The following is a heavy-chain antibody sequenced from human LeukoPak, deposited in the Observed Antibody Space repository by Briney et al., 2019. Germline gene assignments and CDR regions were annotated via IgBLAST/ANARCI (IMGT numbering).Heavy chain of an antibody. CDR1: GYTFTGYY. CDR3: AREHYYGSGSYPVSFDY. D-gene: IGHD3-10*01. J-gene: IGHJ4*02. CDR2: INPNSGGT. V-gene: IGHV1-2*04. Sequence: ASVKVSCKASGYTFTGYYMHWVRQAPGQGLEWMGWINPNSGGTNYAQKFQGWVTMTRDTSISTAYMELSRLRSDDTAVYYCAREHYYGSGSYPVSFDYRGQGTLVTVSS.